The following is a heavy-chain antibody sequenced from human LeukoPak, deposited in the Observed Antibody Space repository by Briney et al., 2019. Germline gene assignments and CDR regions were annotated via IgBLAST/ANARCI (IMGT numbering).Heavy chain of an antibody. J-gene: IGHJ4*02. Sequence: PSETLSLTCAVYGGSFSGYYWSWIRQPPGKGLEWIGEINRRGSTNYNPSLKSRVTISVDTSKNQFSLKLHSVTAADTAVYYCARVPRSSSSVDYWGQGTLVTVSS. V-gene: IGHV4-34*01. CDR1: GGSFSGYY. CDR3: ARVPRSSSSVDY. CDR2: INRRGST. D-gene: IGHD6-6*01.